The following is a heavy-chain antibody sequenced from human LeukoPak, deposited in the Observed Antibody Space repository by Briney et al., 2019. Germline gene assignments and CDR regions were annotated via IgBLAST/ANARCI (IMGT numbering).Heavy chain of an antibody. CDR1: GYTFTGYY. Sequence: GASVKVSCKASGYTFTGYYMHWVRQAPGQGLEWMGWINHNSGGTNYAQKFQGRVTMTRDTSISTAYMELSRLRSDDTAVYYCARNGAMVTGAWYYYYMDVWGKGTTVTVSS. CDR3: ARNGAMVTGAWYYYYMDV. D-gene: IGHD5-18*01. V-gene: IGHV1-2*02. J-gene: IGHJ6*03. CDR2: INHNSGGT.